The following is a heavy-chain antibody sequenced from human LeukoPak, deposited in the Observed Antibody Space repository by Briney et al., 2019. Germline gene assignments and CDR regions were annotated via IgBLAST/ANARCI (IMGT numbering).Heavy chain of an antibody. CDR2: IYLDDSDA. J-gene: IGHJ3*02. D-gene: IGHD5-24*01. CDR1: GYRVTNYW. CDR3: ARQRDGYINDAFDI. V-gene: IGHV5-51*01. Sequence: GESLKISCKSSGYRVTNYWIGWVRQMPGQGLEWMGVIYLDDSDAIYSPSFQGQVTMSADKSISTAYLQWSSLMASDTAIYYCARQRDGYINDAFDIWGQGTMVTVSS.